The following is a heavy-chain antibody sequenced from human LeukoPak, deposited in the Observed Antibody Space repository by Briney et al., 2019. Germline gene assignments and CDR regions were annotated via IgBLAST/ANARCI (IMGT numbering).Heavy chain of an antibody. CDR2: IRHSGST. Sequence: SETLSLTCTVSGGSISSGGYYWSWIRQPPGKGLEWIGEIRHSGSTNYNPSLKSRVTMSVDTSKNQFSLKLSSVTAADTAVYYCARSPFHYYYGMDVWGQGTTVTVSS. J-gene: IGHJ6*02. CDR3: ARSPFHYYYGMDV. CDR1: GGSISSGGYY. V-gene: IGHV4-61*08.